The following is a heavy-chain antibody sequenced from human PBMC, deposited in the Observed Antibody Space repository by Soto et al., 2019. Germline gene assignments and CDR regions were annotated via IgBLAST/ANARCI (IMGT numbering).Heavy chain of an antibody. CDR1: EFTFSNYA. D-gene: IGHD3-3*01. Sequence: SGGSLRLSCAASEFTFSNYAMSWVRQAPGKGLEWVSSISDNGGTTYYADSVKGRFTISRDNSKNTLYLQMNSLRAEDTAVYYCAKPRITIFGVVPNDAFDIWGQGTMVTVSS. CDR3: AKPRITIFGVVPNDAFDI. J-gene: IGHJ3*02. CDR2: ISDNGGTT. V-gene: IGHV3-23*01.